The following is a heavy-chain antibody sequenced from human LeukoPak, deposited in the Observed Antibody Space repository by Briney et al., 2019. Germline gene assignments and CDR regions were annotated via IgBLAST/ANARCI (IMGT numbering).Heavy chain of an antibody. CDR3: ATGNYSYGYNYFDN. V-gene: IGHV1-24*01. CDR1: GYTLTEIS. D-gene: IGHD5-18*01. CDR2: FDPEEGET. Sequence: APVKVSCKVSGYTLTEISMHWVRQSPGKGLQWMGGFDPEEGETIYAQNLQGRVTMTEDTSTETAYMELSSLRSEDTAVYYCATGNYSYGYNYFDNWGQGTLVSVSS. J-gene: IGHJ4*02.